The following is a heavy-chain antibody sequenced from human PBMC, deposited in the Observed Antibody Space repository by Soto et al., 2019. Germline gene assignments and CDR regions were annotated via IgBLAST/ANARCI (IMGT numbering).Heavy chain of an antibody. CDR2: IKSKADGETT. V-gene: IGHV3-15*01. CDR1: GFSFNSAW. Sequence: EEQVVESGGGLVKPGGSLRLSCVVSGFSFNSAWMIWVRQAPGKGLEWVGRIKSKADGETTDYAAPVKGRFAISRDDSKVTGYLQMNSLKTEDTAMYYCIVDVPNGGVYVPIDHWGQGTLVTVSS. D-gene: IGHD2-8*02. J-gene: IGHJ4*02. CDR3: IVDVPNGGVYVPIDH.